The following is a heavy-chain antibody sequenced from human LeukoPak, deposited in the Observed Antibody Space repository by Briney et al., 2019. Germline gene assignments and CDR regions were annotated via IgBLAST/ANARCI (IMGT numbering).Heavy chain of an antibody. J-gene: IGHJ3*02. CDR1: GFTFSNAW. CDR2: IKSKTDGGTT. CDR3: TTENSVFAFDI. Sequence: GGSLRLSCAASGFTFSNAWMSWVRQAPGKGLEWVGRIKSKTDGGTTDHAAPVKGRFTISRDDSKNTLYLQMNSLKTEDTAVYCCTTENSVFAFDIWGHGTMVTVSS. D-gene: IGHD3-16*01. V-gene: IGHV3-15*01.